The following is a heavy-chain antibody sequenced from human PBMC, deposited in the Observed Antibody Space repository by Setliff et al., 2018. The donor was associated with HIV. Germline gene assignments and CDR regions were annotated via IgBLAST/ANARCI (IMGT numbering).Heavy chain of an antibody. J-gene: IGHJ4*02. Sequence: GSLRLSCAASGFTFNNAWMSWVRQAPGKGLEWVGRIKRKSDGGTADYAAPVKDRFTISRDDSKNTVYLHMNSLKTEDTAVYYCIWSGSSGLYYFDHWGQGTLVTVSS. CDR2: IKRKSDGGTA. CDR1: GFTFNNAW. CDR3: IWSGSSGLYYFDH. D-gene: IGHD3-22*01. V-gene: IGHV3-15*01.